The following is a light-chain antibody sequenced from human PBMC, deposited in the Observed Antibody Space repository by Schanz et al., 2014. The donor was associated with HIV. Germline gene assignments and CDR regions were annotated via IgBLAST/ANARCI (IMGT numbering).Light chain of an antibody. V-gene: IGKV3-20*01. CDR2: GAS. Sequence: EIVLTQSPVILSLSPGERATLSCRASQTVSSNSLGWYQQKRGQVPRLLIYGASTRATGIPDRFSGSGSGTDFTLTISRLEPEDFAVYYCQQHATSPRPFGQGTKVEIK. CDR1: QTVSSNS. CDR3: QQHATSPRP. J-gene: IGKJ1*01.